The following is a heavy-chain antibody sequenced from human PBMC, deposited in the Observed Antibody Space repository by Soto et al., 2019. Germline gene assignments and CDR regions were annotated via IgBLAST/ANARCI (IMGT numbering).Heavy chain of an antibody. J-gene: IGHJ6*03. V-gene: IGHV3-9*01. CDR2: ISWNSGSI. Sequence: GGSLRLSCAASGFTFDDYAMHWVRQAPGKGLEWVSGISWNSGSIGYADSVKGRFTISRDNAKNSLYLQMNSLRAEDTALYYCAKDLVGYCSGGSCRTRVGFPYYYYMDVWGKGTTVTVSS. CDR3: AKDLVGYCSGGSCRTRVGFPYYYYMDV. CDR1: GFTFDDYA. D-gene: IGHD2-15*01.